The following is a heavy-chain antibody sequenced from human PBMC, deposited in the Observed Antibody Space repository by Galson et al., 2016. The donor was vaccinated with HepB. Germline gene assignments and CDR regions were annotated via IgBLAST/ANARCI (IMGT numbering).Heavy chain of an antibody. Sequence: SVKVSCKASGGTFSSFGFNWVRQAPGQGLEWMGGILPIFGTADYAQKFQDRVTVTTDESTSTVYMELRSLRSEDTAVYYCARGVYLDFWSGYHCDLWGQGTLVTVSS. D-gene: IGHD3-3*01. CDR1: GGTFSSFG. CDR3: ARGVYLDFWSGYHCDL. CDR2: ILPIFGTA. V-gene: IGHV1-69*05. J-gene: IGHJ5*02.